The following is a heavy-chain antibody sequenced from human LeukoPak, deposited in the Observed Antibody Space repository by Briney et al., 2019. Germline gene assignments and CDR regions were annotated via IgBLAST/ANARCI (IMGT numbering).Heavy chain of an antibody. Sequence: PSQTLSLTCTVSGGSISSGDYYWSWIRQPPGKGLEWIGYIYYSGSTYYNPSLKSRVTIPVDTSKNQFSLKLSSVTAADTAVYYCARGDGSGSYSNYYYYYGMDVWGQGTTVTVSS. J-gene: IGHJ6*02. CDR3: ARGDGSGSYSNYYYYYGMDV. CDR2: IYYSGST. CDR1: GGSISSGDYY. D-gene: IGHD3-10*01. V-gene: IGHV4-30-4*01.